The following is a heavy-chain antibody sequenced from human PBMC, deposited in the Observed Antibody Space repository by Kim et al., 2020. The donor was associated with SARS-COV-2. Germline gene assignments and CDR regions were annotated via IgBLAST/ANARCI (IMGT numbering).Heavy chain of an antibody. CDR1: GFTFSSYA. CDR2: ISSNGGST. V-gene: IGHV3-64D*09. D-gene: IGHD2-8*01. Sequence: GGSLRLSCSASGFTFSSYAMHWVRQAPGKGLEYVSAISSNGGSTYYADSVKGRFTISRDNSKNTLYLQMSSLRAEDTAVYYCVKDLLLMVYVQGEYGLEDMDVWGQGTTVTVSS. J-gene: IGHJ6*02. CDR3: VKDLLLMVYVQGEYGLEDMDV.